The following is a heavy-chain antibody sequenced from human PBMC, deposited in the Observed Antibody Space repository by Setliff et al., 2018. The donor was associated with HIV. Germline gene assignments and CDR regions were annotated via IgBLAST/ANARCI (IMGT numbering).Heavy chain of an antibody. J-gene: IGHJ3*02. CDR3: ARVIMVRGYGAFDI. CDR2: FYDSGST. Sequence: SETLSLTCTVSGAFNSRYYWSWIRQPPGKGLEWIGYFYDSGSTYYNPSLRSRVTIAVDTSTNQVSLKLKSMTAADTAVYYCARVIMVRGYGAFDIWGQGTMVTVSS. V-gene: IGHV4-4*08. CDR1: GAFNSRYY. D-gene: IGHD3-10*01.